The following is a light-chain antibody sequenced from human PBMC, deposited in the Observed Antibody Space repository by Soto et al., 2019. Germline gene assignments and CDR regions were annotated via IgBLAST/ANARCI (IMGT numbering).Light chain of an antibody. Sequence: EIVLTQSPATLSLSPGERATLSCRASQSVSDYLAWYQQKPGQAPRLLIYDASTRATGIPARFSGSGSVTDFTLTISSLEPEDFAVYFCQQRYNWPPWTFGQGTKVDIK. CDR1: QSVSDY. J-gene: IGKJ1*01. V-gene: IGKV3-11*01. CDR2: DAS. CDR3: QQRYNWPPWT.